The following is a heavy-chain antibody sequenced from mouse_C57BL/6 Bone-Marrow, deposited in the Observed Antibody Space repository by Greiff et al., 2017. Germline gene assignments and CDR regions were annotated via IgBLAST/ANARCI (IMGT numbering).Heavy chain of an antibody. CDR2: IYPGSGST. V-gene: IGHV1-55*01. CDR1: GYTFTSYW. D-gene: IGHD2-5*01. CDR3: ARPYYSNYWYFDV. Sequence: QVQLQQPGAELVKPGASVKMSCKASGYTFTSYWITWVKQRPGQGLEWIGGIYPGSGSTNYNEKFTSKATLTVDTASSTAYMQLSSLTSEDSAVYYRARPYYSNYWYFDVWGTGTTVTVSS. J-gene: IGHJ1*03.